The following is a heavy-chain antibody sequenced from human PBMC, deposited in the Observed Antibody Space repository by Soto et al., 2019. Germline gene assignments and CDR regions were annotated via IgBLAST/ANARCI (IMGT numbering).Heavy chain of an antibody. CDR1: GGSINNYY. D-gene: IGHD1-26*01. V-gene: IGHV4-59*01. J-gene: IGHJ4*02. CDR3: ARRYGGNFDY. CDR2: IYYSGST. Sequence: QVQLQESGPGLVKPSETLSLTCTVSGGSINNYYWSWIRQPPGKGLEWIGYIYYSGSTNYNPTLKSRFTISVDTSQNQCSLKLSSVTAADTAVYYCARRYGGNFDYWGQGTLVTVSS.